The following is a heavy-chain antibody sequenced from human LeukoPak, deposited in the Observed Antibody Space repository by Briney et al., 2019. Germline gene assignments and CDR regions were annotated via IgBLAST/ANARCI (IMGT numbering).Heavy chain of an antibody. CDR2: IYYSGST. J-gene: IGHJ4*02. CDR1: GGSNSSSSYY. CDR3: ARHRNEYDYGDYQVIDY. V-gene: IGHV4-39*01. D-gene: IGHD4-17*01. Sequence: SETLSLTCTVSGGSNSSSSYYWSWIRQPPGKGLEWIGSIYYSGSTYYNPSLKSRVTISVDTSKNQFSLKLSSVTAADTAVYYCARHRNEYDYGDYQVIDYWGQGTLVTVSS.